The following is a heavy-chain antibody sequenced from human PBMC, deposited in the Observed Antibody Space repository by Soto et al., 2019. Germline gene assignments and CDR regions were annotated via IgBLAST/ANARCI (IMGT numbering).Heavy chain of an antibody. CDR1: GYSFTSYD. V-gene: IGHV1-46*03. Sequence: GASVKVSCKASGYSFTSYDINWVRQAAGQGLEWMGLINPNGGSTSYAQNFQGRVTMTRDTSTSTVYMELSSLRSEDTAVYYCASSATSYYMDVWGKGTTVTVSS. D-gene: IGHD5-12*01. CDR2: INPNGGST. CDR3: ASSATSYYMDV. J-gene: IGHJ6*03.